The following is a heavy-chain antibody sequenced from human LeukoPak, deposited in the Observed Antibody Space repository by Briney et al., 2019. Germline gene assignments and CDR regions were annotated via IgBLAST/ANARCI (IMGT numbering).Heavy chain of an antibody. J-gene: IGHJ5*02. CDR1: GGSISSYY. CDR3: ARGRDYYGSGSYSLLYH. CDR2: IYYSGST. Sequence: SETLSLTCTVSGGSISSYYWSWIRQPPGKGLEWIGYIYYSGSTNYNPSLKSRVTISVDTSKNQFSLKLSSVTAADTAVYYCARGRDYYGSGSYSLLYHWGQGTLVTVSS. D-gene: IGHD3-10*01. V-gene: IGHV4-59*01.